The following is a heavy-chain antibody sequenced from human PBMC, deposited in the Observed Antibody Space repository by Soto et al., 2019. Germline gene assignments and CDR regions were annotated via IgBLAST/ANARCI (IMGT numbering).Heavy chain of an antibody. D-gene: IGHD4-4*01. V-gene: IGHV3-30*04. CDR1: GFTFSTYA. CDR3: VRVQSTGADTNYRGYQYCGMDV. Sequence: QVHLVESGGGVVQPGRSLRLSCAASGFTFSTYAMHWVRQAPGKGLEWVAVISYDGSYKYYADSVKGRFTISRDNSKNMLYLQMNSLGAEDTAVYYCVRVQSTGADTNYRGYQYCGMDVWGQGTTVTVSS. J-gene: IGHJ6*02. CDR2: ISYDGSYK.